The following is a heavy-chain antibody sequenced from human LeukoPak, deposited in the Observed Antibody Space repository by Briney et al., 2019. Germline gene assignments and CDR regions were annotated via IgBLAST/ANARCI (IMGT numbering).Heavy chain of an antibody. J-gene: IGHJ4*02. CDR1: GGSISSSSYY. CDR3: ARLTMVQGVIMTDYFDY. CDR2: IYYSGST. V-gene: IGHV4-39*01. Sequence: SETLSLTCTVSGGSISSSSYYWGWIRQPSGKGLEWIGSIYYSGSTYYNPSLKSRVTISVDTSKNQFSLKLSSVTAADTAVYYCARLTMVQGVIMTDYFDYWGQGTLVTVSS. D-gene: IGHD3-10*01.